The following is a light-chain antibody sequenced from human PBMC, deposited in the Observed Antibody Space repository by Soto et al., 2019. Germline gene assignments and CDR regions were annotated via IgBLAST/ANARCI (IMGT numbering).Light chain of an antibody. Sequence: EIVLTQSPGTRSLSPGERATLTCTASQSVTSSCLAWYQRKPGQAPRLLIHTTSIRATDIPDRFSGSGSGTDFTLTISRLEPEDFAVYYCQQCGGSPLFSFGPGTKVDIK. CDR1: QSVTSSC. CDR2: TTS. V-gene: IGKV3-20*01. J-gene: IGKJ3*01. CDR3: QQCGGSPLFS.